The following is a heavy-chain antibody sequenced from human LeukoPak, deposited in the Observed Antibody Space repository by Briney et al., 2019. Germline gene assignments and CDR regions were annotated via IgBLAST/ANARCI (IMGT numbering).Heavy chain of an antibody. V-gene: IGHV3-30*03. CDR3: ARVTLTSANFDY. CDR1: GFTFSSYG. Sequence: PGGSLRLSCAASGFTFSSYGMHWVRQAPGKGLEWVAVISYDGSNKYYADSVKGRFTISRDNAKNSLYLQTNSLRAEDTAMYYCARVTLTSANFDYWGQGTLVTVSS. CDR2: ISYDGSNK. J-gene: IGHJ4*02.